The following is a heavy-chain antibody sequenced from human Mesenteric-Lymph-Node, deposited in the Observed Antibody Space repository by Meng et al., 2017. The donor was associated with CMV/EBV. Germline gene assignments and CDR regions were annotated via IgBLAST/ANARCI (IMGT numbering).Heavy chain of an antibody. J-gene: IGHJ4*02. CDR1: GFTFSRNS. V-gene: IGHV3-21*01. CDR3: SAASGITGTTAWRY. D-gene: IGHD1-7*01. Sequence: GGSLRLSCAASGFTFSRNSMAWVRQAPGKGLEWVSSISSTSTHIYYADSVKGRFTISRDNAKNSLYLQMSNLRAEDTAVYYCSAASGITGTTAWRYWGQGTLVTVSS. CDR2: ISSTSTHI.